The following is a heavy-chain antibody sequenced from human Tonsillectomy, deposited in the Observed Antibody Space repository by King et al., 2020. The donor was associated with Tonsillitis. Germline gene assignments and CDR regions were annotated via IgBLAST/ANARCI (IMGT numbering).Heavy chain of an antibody. CDR1: GYTFTDYY. V-gene: IGHV1-2*04. CDR2: INPNSGGT. Sequence: QLVQSGAEVKKPGASVKVSCKASGYTFTDYYMHWVRQAPGQGLEGMGWINPNSGGTNYAPKFQGWVTMNKDTSISTVYMELSSLRSGDTGVYYCARVLIVGFIVVFDVWGHGTMVTVSS. CDR3: ARVLIVGFIVVFDV. D-gene: IGHD3-16*02. J-gene: IGHJ3*01.